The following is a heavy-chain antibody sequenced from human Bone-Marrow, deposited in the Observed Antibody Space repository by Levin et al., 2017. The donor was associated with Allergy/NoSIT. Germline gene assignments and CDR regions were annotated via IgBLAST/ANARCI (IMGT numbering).Heavy chain of an antibody. CDR2: IWYDGSNK. D-gene: IGHD1-26*01. J-gene: IGHJ4*02. Sequence: GESLKISCSASGFTFSSHGMHWVRQAPGKGLEWVAVIWYDGSNKYYADSVKGRFTISRDNSKNTLYLQMNSLRVDDTAVYCGGKLCVDSGGAWGYFDYWGQGTLVTVSS. V-gene: IGHV3-33*06. CDR1: GFTFSSHG. CDR3: GKLCVDSGGAWGYFDY.